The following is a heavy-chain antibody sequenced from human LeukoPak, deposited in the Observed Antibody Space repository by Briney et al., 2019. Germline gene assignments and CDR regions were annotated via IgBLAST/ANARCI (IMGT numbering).Heavy chain of an antibody. CDR3: ARDARRHRYSDL. V-gene: IGHV3-74*03. CDR2: ISGDATRI. CDR1: GFTFSDFW. Sequence: GGSLRLSCVASGFTFSDFWMHWFRQVPGKGLMWLARISGDATRITYADSVEGRFTISRDTAKKTLYLQMTHLKVDDTAMYFCARDARRHRYSDLWGRGTLVTVTS. J-gene: IGHJ2*01. D-gene: IGHD6-6*01.